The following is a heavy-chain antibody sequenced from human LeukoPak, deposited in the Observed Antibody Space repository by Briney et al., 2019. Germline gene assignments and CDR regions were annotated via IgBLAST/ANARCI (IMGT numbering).Heavy chain of an antibody. CDR1: GFTFSSYW. D-gene: IGHD3-10*01. J-gene: IGHJ3*02. Sequence: GGSLRLSCAASGFTFSSYWMSWVRQAPGKGLGWVANIKQDGSEKYYVDSVKGRFTISRDNAKNSLYLQMNSLRAEDTAVYYCARDRKITMVRTPMGFDIWGQGTMVTVSS. CDR2: IKQDGSEK. CDR3: ARDRKITMVRTPMGFDI. V-gene: IGHV3-7*01.